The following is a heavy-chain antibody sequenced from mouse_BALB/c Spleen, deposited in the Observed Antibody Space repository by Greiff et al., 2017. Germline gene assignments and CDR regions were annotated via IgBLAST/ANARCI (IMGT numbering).Heavy chain of an antibody. Sequence: EVHLVESGGGLVQPGGSLKLSCAASGFTFSSYTMSWVRQTPEKRLEWVAYISNGGGSTYYPDTVKGRFTISRDNAKNTLYLQMSSLKSEDTAMYYCARHGNYPYYFDYWGQGTTLTVSS. V-gene: IGHV5-12-2*01. CDR3: ARHGNYPYYFDY. D-gene: IGHD2-1*01. CDR1: GFTFSSYT. J-gene: IGHJ2*01. CDR2: ISNGGGST.